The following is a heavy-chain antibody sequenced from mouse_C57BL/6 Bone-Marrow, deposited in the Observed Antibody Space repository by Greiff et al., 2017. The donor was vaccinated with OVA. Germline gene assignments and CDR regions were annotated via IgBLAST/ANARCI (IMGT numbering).Heavy chain of an antibody. J-gene: IGHJ4*01. CDR2: SRNKANDYTT. CDR3: AREGLYYDYDGGAMDY. V-gene: IGHV7-1*01. CDR1: GFTFSDFY. D-gene: IGHD2-4*01. Sequence: EVMLVESGGGLVQSGRSLRLSCATSGFTFSDFYMEWVRQAPGKGLEWIAASRNKANDYTTEYSASVKGRFIVSRDTSQSILYLQMNALRAEDTAIYYCAREGLYYDYDGGAMDYWGQGTSVTVSS.